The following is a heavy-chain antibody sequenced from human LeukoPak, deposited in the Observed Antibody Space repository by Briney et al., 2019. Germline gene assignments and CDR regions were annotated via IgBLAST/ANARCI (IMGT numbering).Heavy chain of an antibody. J-gene: IGHJ4*02. D-gene: IGHD3-22*01. CDR1: GGSISSSSYY. CDR3: ARIKWLLLRGSHFDY. V-gene: IGHV4-39*01. Sequence: SETLSLTCTVSGGSISSSSYYWGWIRQPPGKGLEWIGSIYYSGSTYYNPSLKSRVTISVDTSKNQFSLKLSSVTAADTAVYYCARIKWLLLRGSHFDYWGQGTLVTVSS. CDR2: IYYSGST.